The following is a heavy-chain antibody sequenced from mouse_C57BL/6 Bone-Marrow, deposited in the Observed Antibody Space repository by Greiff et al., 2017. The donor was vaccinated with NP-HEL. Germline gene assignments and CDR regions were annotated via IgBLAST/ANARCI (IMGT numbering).Heavy chain of an antibody. CDR2: ISSGGSYT. D-gene: IGHD2-12*01. CDR3: ARHFTTWYFDV. CDR1: GFTFSSYG. Sequence: EVMLVESGGDLVKPGGSLKLSCAASGFTFSSYGMSWVRQTPDKRLEWVATISSGGSYTYYPDSVKGRFTISRDNAKNTLYLQMSSLKSEDTAMYYGARHFTTWYFDVWGTGTTVTVSP. V-gene: IGHV5-6*01. J-gene: IGHJ1*03.